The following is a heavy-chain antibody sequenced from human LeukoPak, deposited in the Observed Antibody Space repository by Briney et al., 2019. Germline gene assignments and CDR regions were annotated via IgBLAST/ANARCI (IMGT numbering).Heavy chain of an antibody. Sequence: SETLSLTCTVSGGSISSYYWSWIRQPPGKGLEWIGYIYCSGSTNYNPSLKSRVTISVDTSKNQFSLKLSSVTAADTAVYYCARDSLAAAGTHSWFDPWGQGTLVTVSS. D-gene: IGHD6-13*01. CDR3: ARDSLAAAGTHSWFDP. J-gene: IGHJ5*02. V-gene: IGHV4-59*01. CDR1: GGSISSYY. CDR2: IYCSGST.